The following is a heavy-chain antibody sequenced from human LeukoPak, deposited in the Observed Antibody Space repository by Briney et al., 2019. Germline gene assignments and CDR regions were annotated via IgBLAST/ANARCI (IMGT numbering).Heavy chain of an antibody. J-gene: IGHJ4*02. D-gene: IGHD6-19*01. CDR1: GFTLRSYA. Sequence: GGSLRLSCVASGFTLRSYAMSWVRQAPGKGLEWVSCLSGSGGSTYYADSVKGRFTISRDNSKNTLHLQMNSLGAEDTAVYYSAKGYSSAWNFFDYWGQGTLVTDSP. V-gene: IGHV3-23*01. CDR2: LSGSGGST. CDR3: AKGYSSAWNFFDY.